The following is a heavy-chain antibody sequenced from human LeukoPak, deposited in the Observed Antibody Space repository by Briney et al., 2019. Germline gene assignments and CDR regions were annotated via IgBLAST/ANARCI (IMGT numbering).Heavy chain of an antibody. CDR1: GFTFSSSG. V-gene: IGHV3-30*02. CDR3: AKETRGSYSDY. D-gene: IGHD1-26*01. Sequence: QPGGSLRLSCAASGFTFSSSGMHWVRQAPGKGLEWVAFIRYDGTSKYYADSVKGRFTISRDNSKNTVYLKMNSLRAEDTAVYYCAKETRGSYSDYWGQGTLVTVSS. CDR2: IRYDGTSK. J-gene: IGHJ4*02.